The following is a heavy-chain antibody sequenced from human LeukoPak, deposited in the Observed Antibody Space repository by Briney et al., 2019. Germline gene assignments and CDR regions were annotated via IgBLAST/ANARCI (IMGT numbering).Heavy chain of an antibody. CDR1: GYAFTSYG. V-gene: IGHV1-18*01. J-gene: IGHJ4*02. D-gene: IGHD2-8*01. CDR2: ISAYNGNT. Sequence: EASVKVSCKASGYAFTSYGISWVRQAPGQGLEWMGWISAYNGNTNYAQKLQGRVTMTTDTSTSTAYMELRSLRSDDTAVYYCARDVMVYAQGLFDYWGQGTLVTVSS. CDR3: ARDVMVYAQGLFDY.